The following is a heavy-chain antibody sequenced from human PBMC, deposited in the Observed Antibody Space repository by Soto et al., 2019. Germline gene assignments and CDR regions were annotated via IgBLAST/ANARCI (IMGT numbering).Heavy chain of an antibody. CDR1: GFTFSSYA. CDR3: AKGYSYGTKGPLDY. J-gene: IGHJ4*02. CDR2: ISGSGGST. D-gene: IGHD5-18*01. Sequence: PGGSLRLSCAASGFTFSSYAMSWVRQAPGKGLEWVSAISGSGGSTYYADSVKGRFTISRDNSKNTLYLHMNSLRAEDTAVYYCAKGYSYGTKGPLDYWGQGTLVTVSS. V-gene: IGHV3-23*01.